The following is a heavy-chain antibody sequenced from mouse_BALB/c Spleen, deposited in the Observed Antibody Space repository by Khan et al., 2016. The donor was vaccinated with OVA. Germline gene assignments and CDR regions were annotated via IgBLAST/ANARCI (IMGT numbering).Heavy chain of an antibody. V-gene: IGHV2-6-1*01. CDR2: IWSDGST. CDR1: GFSLTNYG. CDR3: ARQPYYHYNIMDY. D-gene: IGHD2-10*01. J-gene: IGHJ4*01. Sequence: VQLKESGPRLVAPSQSLSITCTISGFSLTNYGVHWVRQPPGKGLEWLVVIWSDGSTTYNSALKSRLTITKDNSKSQVFLEMNSLQTDDTAMYFCARQPYYHYNIMDYWGQGTSVTVSS.